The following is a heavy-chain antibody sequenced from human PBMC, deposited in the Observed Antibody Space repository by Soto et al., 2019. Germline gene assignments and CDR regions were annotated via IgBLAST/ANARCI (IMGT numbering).Heavy chain of an antibody. CDR3: ARAKWLQSFSY. CDR2: INPSGGRT. Sequence: ASVKVSCKSSGYTFINYYVHWVRQAPGQGLEWMGMINPSGGRTTYPQKFQGRVTMTRDTSISTAYMELSRLRSDDTAVYYCARAKWLQSFSYWGQGTLVTVSS. CDR1: GYTFINYY. D-gene: IGHD5-12*01. V-gene: IGHV1-2*02. J-gene: IGHJ4*02.